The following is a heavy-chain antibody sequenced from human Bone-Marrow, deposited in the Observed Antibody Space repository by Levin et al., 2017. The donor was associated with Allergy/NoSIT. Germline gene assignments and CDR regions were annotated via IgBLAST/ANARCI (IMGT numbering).Heavy chain of an antibody. D-gene: IGHD3-10*01. CDR2: ISSSSSTI. V-gene: IGHV3-48*02. Sequence: PGGSLRLSCAASGFTFSRYSMNWVRQAPGKGLEWFSYISSSSSTIYYADSVKGRFTISRDNAQNSLYLQMNSLRDEDTAIYYCATLDYEFGFGDDDWGQGTLVTVSS. J-gene: IGHJ4*02. CDR3: ATLDYEFGFGDDD. CDR1: GFTFSRYS.